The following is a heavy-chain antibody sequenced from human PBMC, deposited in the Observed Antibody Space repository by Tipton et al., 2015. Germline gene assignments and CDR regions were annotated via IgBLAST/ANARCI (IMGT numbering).Heavy chain of an antibody. CDR3: ARDVLRFLEWSSDGMDV. D-gene: IGHD3-3*01. CDR2: ISAFNGNT. CDR1: GYTFTSYG. V-gene: IGHV1-18*01. J-gene: IGHJ6*02. Sequence: QSGAEVKKPGASMQVSCKASGYTFTSYGISWVRQAPGQGLEWMGWISAFNGNTNYAQKLQGRVTMTTDTSTSTAYMELRSLRSDDTAVYYCARDVLRFLEWSSDGMDVWGQGTTVTVSS.